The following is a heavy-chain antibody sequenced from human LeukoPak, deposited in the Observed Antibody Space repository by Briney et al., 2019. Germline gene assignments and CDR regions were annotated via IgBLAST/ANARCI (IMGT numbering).Heavy chain of an antibody. CDR2: ISSSSSYI. V-gene: IGHV3-21*01. D-gene: IGHD6-19*01. CDR1: GFTFSSYS. Sequence: PGGSLRLSCAASGFTFSSYSMNWVRQAAGKGLEWVSSISSSSSYIHYADSVKGRFTISRDNAKNSLYLQMNSLRAEDTAVYYCARDPRGYSSGWYFDYWGQGTLVTVSS. J-gene: IGHJ4*02. CDR3: ARDPRGYSSGWYFDY.